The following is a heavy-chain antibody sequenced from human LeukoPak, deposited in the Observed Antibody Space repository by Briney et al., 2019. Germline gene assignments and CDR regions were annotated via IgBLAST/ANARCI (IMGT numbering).Heavy chain of an antibody. J-gene: IGHJ3*02. D-gene: IGHD1-26*01. V-gene: IGHV1-8*01. CDR2: MNPNSGNT. Sequence: GASVEVSCKASGYTFTSYDINWVRQATGQGLEWMGWMNPNSGNTGYAQKFQGRVTMTRNTSISTAYMELSSLRSEDTAVYYCARYTWDTHRAFDIWGQGTMVTVSS. CDR3: ARYTWDTHRAFDI. CDR1: GYTFTSYD.